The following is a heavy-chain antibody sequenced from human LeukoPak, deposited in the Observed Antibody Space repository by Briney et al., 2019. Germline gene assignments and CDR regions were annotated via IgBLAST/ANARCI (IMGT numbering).Heavy chain of an antibody. V-gene: IGHV1-69*04. CDR1: VGTFRTYG. CDR3: ARVSSPGLGYSHGPFAY. D-gene: IGHD5-18*01. CDR2: INPIVGNP. Sequence: ASVKVSFKASVGTFRTYGLSWVRQAPGQALEWMGRINPIVGNPTYAQKFQDRITITADTSTSTAYMDRSRLRSDYTAGYYCARVSSPGLGYSHGPFAYWGQGTPVTVPS. J-gene: IGHJ4*02.